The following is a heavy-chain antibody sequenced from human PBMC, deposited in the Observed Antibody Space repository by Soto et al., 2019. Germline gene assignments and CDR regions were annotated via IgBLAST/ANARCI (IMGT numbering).Heavy chain of an antibody. Sequence: GGSLRLSCAASGFTFSSYSMNWVRQAPGKGLEWVSYISSSSSTIYYADSVKGRFTISRDNAKNSLYLQMNSLRAEDTAVYYCSRDYYYHSSGYLNWFDPWGQGTLVTVSS. V-gene: IGHV3-48*01. CDR3: SRDYYYHSSGYLNWFDP. CDR1: GFTFSSYS. J-gene: IGHJ5*02. CDR2: ISSSSSTI. D-gene: IGHD3-22*01.